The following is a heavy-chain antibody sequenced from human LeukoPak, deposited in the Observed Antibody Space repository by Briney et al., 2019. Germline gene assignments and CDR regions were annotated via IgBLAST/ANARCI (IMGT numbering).Heavy chain of an antibody. CDR1: GGSISSYY. J-gene: IGHJ4*02. D-gene: IGHD4-4*01. CDR2: IYYSGST. V-gene: IGHV4-59*01. CDR3: ARVGRDYSNYLDY. Sequence: SETLSLTCTVSGGSISSYYWSWIRQTPGKGLEWIGYIYYSGSTNYNPSLKSRVTISVDTSKNQFSLKLSSVTAADTAVYYCARVGRDYSNYLDYWGQGTLVTVSS.